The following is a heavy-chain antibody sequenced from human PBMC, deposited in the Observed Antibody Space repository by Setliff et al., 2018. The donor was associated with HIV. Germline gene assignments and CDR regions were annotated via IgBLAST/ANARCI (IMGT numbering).Heavy chain of an antibody. Sequence: SVKVSCKSSGYTFTNYDINWVRQVPGQGPEWMGGIIPMYGVTNYAQKFQGRVTITTDESTSTAYMELSSLRSEDTAVYYCALPYCSGGNCWSSASLPPAGWFDPWGQGTLVTVSS. CDR3: ALPYCSGGNCWSSASLPPAGWFDP. J-gene: IGHJ5*02. CDR2: IIPMYGVT. V-gene: IGHV1-69*05. CDR1: GYTFTNYD. D-gene: IGHD2-15*01.